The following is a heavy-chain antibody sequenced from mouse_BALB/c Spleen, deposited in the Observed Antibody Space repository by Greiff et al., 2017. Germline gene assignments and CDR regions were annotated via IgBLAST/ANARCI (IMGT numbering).Heavy chain of an antibody. Sequence: VQLKESGPGLVKPSQSLSLTCTVTGYSITSDYAWNWIRQFPGNKLEWMGYISYSGSTSYNPSLKSRISITRDTSKNQFFLQLNSVTTEDTATYYCARCDSWYFDVWGAGTTVTVSS. J-gene: IGHJ1*01. CDR3: ARCDSWYFDV. V-gene: IGHV3-2*02. CDR2: ISYSGST. CDR1: GYSITSDYA.